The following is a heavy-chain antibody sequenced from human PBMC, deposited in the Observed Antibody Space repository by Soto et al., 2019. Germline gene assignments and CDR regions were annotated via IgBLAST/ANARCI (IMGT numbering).Heavy chain of an antibody. J-gene: IGHJ6*02. Sequence: GASVKVSCKASGYTFTSYAMHWVRQAPGQRLEWMGWINAGNGNTKYSQKFQGRVTITRDTSASTAYMELSSLRSEDTAVYYCARAVKSYYYYYGMDVWGQGTTVTVSS. D-gene: IGHD3-16*02. CDR1: GYTFTSYA. V-gene: IGHV1-3*01. CDR3: ARAVKSYYYYYGMDV. CDR2: INAGNGNT.